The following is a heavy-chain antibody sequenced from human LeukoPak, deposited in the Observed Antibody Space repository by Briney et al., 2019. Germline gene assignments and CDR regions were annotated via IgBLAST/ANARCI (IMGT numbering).Heavy chain of an antibody. J-gene: IGHJ4*02. CDR1: GFTSSSYW. CDR3: ARGSIAAAGILNY. D-gene: IGHD6-13*01. CDR2: INSDGSST. V-gene: IGHV3-74*01. Sequence: GGSLRLSCAASGFTSSSYWMHWVRHAPGKGLVWVSRINSDGSSTSYADSVKGRFTISRDNAKNTLYLQMNSLRAEDTAVYYCARGSIAAAGILNYWGQGTLVTVSS.